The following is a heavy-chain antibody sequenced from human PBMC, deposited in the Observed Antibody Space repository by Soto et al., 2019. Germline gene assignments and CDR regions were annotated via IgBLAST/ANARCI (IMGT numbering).Heavy chain of an antibody. CDR3: ATDVLRFLVWPRTAQNWFDP. J-gene: IGHJ5*02. CDR2: FDPEDGET. CDR1: GYTLTELS. D-gene: IGHD3-3*01. Sequence: ASVKVSCKVSGYTLTELSMHWVRQAPGKGLEWMGGFDPEDGETIYAQKFQGRVTMTEDTSTDTAYMELSSLRSEDTAVYYCATDVLRFLVWPRTAQNWFDPWGKGTXVTVSS. V-gene: IGHV1-24*01.